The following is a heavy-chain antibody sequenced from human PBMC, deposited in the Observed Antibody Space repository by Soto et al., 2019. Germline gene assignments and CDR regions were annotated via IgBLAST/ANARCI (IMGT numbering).Heavy chain of an antibody. CDR2: INWNGGST. V-gene: IGHV3-20*01. CDR3: AREGNYGDYVSAFDI. Sequence: EVQLVESGGGVVRPGGSLRLSCAASGFAFDDYGMSWVRQAPGKGLEWVSGINWNGGSTGYADSVKGRFTISRDNAKNSLYLQMNSLRAEDTALYHCAREGNYGDYVSAFDIWGQGTMVTVSS. J-gene: IGHJ3*02. CDR1: GFAFDDYG. D-gene: IGHD4-17*01.